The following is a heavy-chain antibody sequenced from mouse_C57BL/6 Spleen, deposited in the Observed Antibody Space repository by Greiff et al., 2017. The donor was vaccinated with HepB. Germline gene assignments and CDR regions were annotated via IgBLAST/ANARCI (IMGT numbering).Heavy chain of an antibody. CDR3: ARGRFAY. J-gene: IGHJ3*01. CDR2: ISDGGSYT. Sequence: EVMLVESGGGLVKPGGSLKLSCAASGFTFSSYAMSWVRQTPEKRLEWVATISDGGSYTYYPDNVKGRFTISRDNAKNNLYLQMSHLKSEDTAMYDCARGRFAYWGQGTLVTVSA. V-gene: IGHV5-4*03. CDR1: GFTFSSYA.